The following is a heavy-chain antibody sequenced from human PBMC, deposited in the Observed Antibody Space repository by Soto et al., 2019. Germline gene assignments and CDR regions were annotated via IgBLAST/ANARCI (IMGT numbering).Heavy chain of an antibody. CDR1: GGSISSGGYY. CDR2: IYYSGST. D-gene: IGHD2-2*01. CDR3: ARDESFGTSCYDY. J-gene: IGHJ4*02. Sequence: SETLSLTCTVSGGSISSGGYYWSWIRQHPGKGLEWIGYIYYSGSTYYNQSLKSRVTISVDTSKNQFSLKLSSVTAADTTVYYCARDESFGTSCYDYWGQGTLVTVSS. V-gene: IGHV4-31*03.